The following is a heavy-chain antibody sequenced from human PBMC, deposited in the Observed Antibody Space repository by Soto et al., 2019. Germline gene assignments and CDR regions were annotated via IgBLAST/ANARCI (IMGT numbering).Heavy chain of an antibody. J-gene: IGHJ4*02. Sequence: PSETLSLTCTVSGGSISSGGYYWSWIRQHPGKGLEWIGYIYYSGSTYYNPSLKSRVTISVDTSKNQFSLKLSSVTAADTAVYYGARIRGYSYGFIDYWGQGTLVTVSS. V-gene: IGHV4-31*03. D-gene: IGHD5-18*01. CDR3: ARIRGYSYGFIDY. CDR2: IYYSGST. CDR1: GGSISSGGYY.